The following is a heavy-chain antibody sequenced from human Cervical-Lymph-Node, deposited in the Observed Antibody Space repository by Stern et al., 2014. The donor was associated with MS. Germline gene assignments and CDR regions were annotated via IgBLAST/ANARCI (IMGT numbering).Heavy chain of an antibody. J-gene: IGHJ5*01. D-gene: IGHD2-21*02. CDR3: VRGGGAVVTFWFES. Sequence: VQLVQSGSEFRKPGASVKVSCKTSGYTFTENVLHWVRQAPGQGLEWMGWINADTGNPRYAQAFTGRFVFSLDTSTHTTFLQITALKAEDTAVYYCVRGGGAVVTFWFESWGQGTLVSVSS. CDR2: INADTGNP. CDR1: GYTFTENV. V-gene: IGHV7-4-1*02.